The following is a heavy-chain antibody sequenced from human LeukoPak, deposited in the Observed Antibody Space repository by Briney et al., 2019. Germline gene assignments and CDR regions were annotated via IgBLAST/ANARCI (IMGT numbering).Heavy chain of an antibody. Sequence: ASVKVSCKASGGTFSSYAISWVRQAPGQGLEWMGGIIPIFGTANYAQKFQGRVTITTDESTSTAYMELSILRSEDTAAYYCARGDCSSTSCLYYYYYYMDVWGKGTTVTVSS. D-gene: IGHD2-2*01. J-gene: IGHJ6*03. V-gene: IGHV1-69*05. CDR2: IIPIFGTA. CDR3: ARGDCSSTSCLYYYYYYMDV. CDR1: GGTFSSYA.